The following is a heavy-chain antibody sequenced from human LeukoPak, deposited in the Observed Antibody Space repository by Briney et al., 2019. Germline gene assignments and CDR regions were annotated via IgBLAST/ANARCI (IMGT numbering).Heavy chain of an antibody. D-gene: IGHD6-13*01. CDR2: IKQDGSEK. CDR1: GFTFSSYW. Sequence: GGSLRLSCAASGFTFSSYWMSWVRQAPGKGREWVANIKQDGSEKYYVDSVKGRFTISRDNAKNSLYLQMNSLRAEDTAVYYCARDSRPYSSSWYTYYATLSSYYYYMDVWGKGTTVTVSS. CDR3: ARDSRPYSSSWYTYYATLSSYYYYMDV. J-gene: IGHJ6*03. V-gene: IGHV3-7*01.